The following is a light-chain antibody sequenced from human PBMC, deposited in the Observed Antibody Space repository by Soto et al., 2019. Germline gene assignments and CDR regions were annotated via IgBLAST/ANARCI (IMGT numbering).Light chain of an antibody. Sequence: EILLTQPPCTLSLSPGERATLSCRASQSVSSNYLAWYQQKPGQAPRLLIYVASSSATGIPDRFSGSGSGTEFTLTISRLEPEDFAVYYCQQYGGSPGTFGQGTKV. CDR3: QQYGGSPGT. J-gene: IGKJ1*01. V-gene: IGKV3-20*01. CDR2: VAS. CDR1: QSVSSNY.